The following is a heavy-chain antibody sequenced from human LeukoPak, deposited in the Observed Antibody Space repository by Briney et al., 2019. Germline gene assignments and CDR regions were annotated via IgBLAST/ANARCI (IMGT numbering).Heavy chain of an antibody. Sequence: GGSLRLSCAASGFTISSFGMHWVRQAPGMSLEWLAMISYDGRSTYYGDSVKGRFTISRDNAKNSLYLQMNSLRAEDTAVYYCARVGIAVAGIYMDVWGKGTTVTISS. CDR1: GFTISSFG. CDR2: ISYDGRST. V-gene: IGHV3-30*03. J-gene: IGHJ6*03. CDR3: ARVGIAVAGIYMDV. D-gene: IGHD6-19*01.